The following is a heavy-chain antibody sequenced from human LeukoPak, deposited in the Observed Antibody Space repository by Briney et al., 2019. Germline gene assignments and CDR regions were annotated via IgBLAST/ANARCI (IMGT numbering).Heavy chain of an antibody. CDR2: MYVRGTT. D-gene: IGHD5-24*01. Sequence: SETLSLTCTVSGGSISSGGYYWSWIRQYPGKGWDWIGNMYVRGTTYYNPSLKSRLSISVDTSKNQFSLNLRSVTAADTAVYYCARDAWLQSSRAFDLWGQGTMVTVSS. J-gene: IGHJ3*01. V-gene: IGHV4-31*03. CDR3: ARDAWLQSSRAFDL. CDR1: GGSISSGGYY.